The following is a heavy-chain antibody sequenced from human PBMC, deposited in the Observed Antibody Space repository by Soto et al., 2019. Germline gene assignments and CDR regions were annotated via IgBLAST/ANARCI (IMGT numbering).Heavy chain of an antibody. Sequence: GGSLRLSCAASGFTFSSYAMSWVRQAPGKGLEWVSAISGSGGSKYYADSVKGRFTISRDNSKNTLYLQMNSLRAEDTAVYYCAKDITIFGVVISPCWFDPWGQGTLVTVSS. CDR3: AKDITIFGVVISPCWFDP. J-gene: IGHJ5*02. CDR1: GFTFSSYA. CDR2: ISGSGGSK. V-gene: IGHV3-23*01. D-gene: IGHD3-3*01.